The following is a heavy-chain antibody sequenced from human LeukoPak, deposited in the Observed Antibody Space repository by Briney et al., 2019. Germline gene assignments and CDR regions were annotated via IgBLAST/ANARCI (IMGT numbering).Heavy chain of an antibody. J-gene: IGHJ4*02. CDR2: IKSKTDGGTT. CDR1: GFTFSDAW. D-gene: IGHD1-26*01. CDR3: TTDLGGSFFDY. Sequence: GGSLRLSCAASGFTFSDAWMSWVRQAPGKGLEWVGRIKSKTDGGTTDYAAPVKGRFPISRDDSKNTLYLQMNSLKTEDTAVYYCTTDLGGSFFDYWGRGTLVTVSS. V-gene: IGHV3-15*01.